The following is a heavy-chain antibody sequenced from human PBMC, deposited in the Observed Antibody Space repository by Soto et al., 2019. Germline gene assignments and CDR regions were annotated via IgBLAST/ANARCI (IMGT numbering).Heavy chain of an antibody. D-gene: IGHD2-15*01. V-gene: IGHV1-18*01. Sequence: ASVKVSCKASGGTFSSYTISWVRQAPGQGLEWMGWISAYNGNTNYAQKLQGRVTMTTDTSTSTAYMELRSLRSDDTAVYYCASGAPRYCSGGIFYSSPTPFDYLGQGTLVTVSS. CDR3: ASGAPRYCSGGIFYSSPTPFDY. J-gene: IGHJ4*02. CDR1: GGTFSSYT. CDR2: ISAYNGNT.